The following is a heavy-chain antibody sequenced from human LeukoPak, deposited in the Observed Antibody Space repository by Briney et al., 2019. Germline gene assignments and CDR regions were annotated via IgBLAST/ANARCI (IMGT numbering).Heavy chain of an antibody. V-gene: IGHV3-23*01. D-gene: IGHD3-3*01. CDR1: GFTFSSYA. J-gene: IGHJ6*02. Sequence: GGSLRLSCAASGFTFSSYAMSWVRQAPGKGLEWVSAISGSGGSTYYADSVKGRFTISRGNSKNTLYLQMNSLRAEDTAVYYCAKSADFWSGYYRPDANYYYYGMDVWGQGTTVTVSS. CDR3: AKSADFWSGYYRPDANYYYYGMDV. CDR2: ISGSGGST.